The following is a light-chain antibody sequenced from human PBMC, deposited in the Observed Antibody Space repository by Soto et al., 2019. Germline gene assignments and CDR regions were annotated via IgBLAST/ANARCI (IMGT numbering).Light chain of an antibody. Sequence: DIQMTQSPSSLSASVGARVTITCQASQDIKRNMNWFQQRPGEAPQLLIYDASKLETGVPSRFSGGGSGTDFTFTITSLQPEDGATYFCQQYDYLPYTFGQGTKLEIK. CDR2: DAS. V-gene: IGKV1-33*01. CDR3: QQYDYLPYT. CDR1: QDIKRN. J-gene: IGKJ2*01.